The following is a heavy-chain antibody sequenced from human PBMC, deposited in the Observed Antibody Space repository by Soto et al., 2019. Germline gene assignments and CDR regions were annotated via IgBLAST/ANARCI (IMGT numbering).Heavy chain of an antibody. CDR1: GYTFTSYG. V-gene: IGHV1-18*01. CDR3: ARELRYFDWPATQGAFDI. Sequence: ASVKVSCKDSGYTFTSYGISWVRQAPRQGLEWMGWISAYNGNTNYAQKLQGRVTMTTDTSTSTAYMELRSLRSDDTAVYYCARELRYFDWPATQGAFDIWGQGTMVTVSS. J-gene: IGHJ3*02. D-gene: IGHD3-9*01. CDR2: ISAYNGNT.